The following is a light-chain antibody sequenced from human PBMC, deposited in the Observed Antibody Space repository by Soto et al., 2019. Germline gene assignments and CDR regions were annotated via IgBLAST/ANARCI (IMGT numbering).Light chain of an antibody. CDR2: WAS. V-gene: IGKV4-1*01. Sequence: DIVMTQSPYSLAVSLGERATINCKSNQTVLDSSNNRDYLTWYQQRPGQPPKLLIYWASTREFGVPDRFSGSGSGTDFTLTISSLQAEDVAVYYCQQYYSTPRTFGHGTKVDIK. CDR1: QTVLDSSNNRDY. J-gene: IGKJ1*01. CDR3: QQYYSTPRT.